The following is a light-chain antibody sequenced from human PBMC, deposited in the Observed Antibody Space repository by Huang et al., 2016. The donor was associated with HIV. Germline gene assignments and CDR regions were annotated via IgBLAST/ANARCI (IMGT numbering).Light chain of an antibody. CDR3: HQYKSYPWT. Sequence: DVQLTQSPSTLSASVGDRVTITFRASQNIDSWLAWYQQKPGKAPKLLIYRASFSESEVPSRFTGSGSGTDFALTLNRLETDDFATYYCHQYKSYPWTFGQGTKV. CDR1: QNIDSW. J-gene: IGKJ1*01. V-gene: IGKV1-5*03. CDR2: RAS.